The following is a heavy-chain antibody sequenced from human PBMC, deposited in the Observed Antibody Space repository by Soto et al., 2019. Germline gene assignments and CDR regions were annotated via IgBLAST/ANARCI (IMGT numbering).Heavy chain of an antibody. CDR3: AKEEVHTTMPDFFDY. J-gene: IGHJ4*02. D-gene: IGHD5-18*01. CDR1: GFTFSTYP. V-gene: IGHV3-23*01. CDR2: ISGSGDRT. Sequence: GGSLRLSCAASGFTFSTYPMTWVRQAPGKGLEWVSSISGSGDRTYYADSVKGRFSISRDNSKNTLSLQMDSLRAEDTAVYYCAKEEVHTTMPDFFDYWGQGSLVTVSS.